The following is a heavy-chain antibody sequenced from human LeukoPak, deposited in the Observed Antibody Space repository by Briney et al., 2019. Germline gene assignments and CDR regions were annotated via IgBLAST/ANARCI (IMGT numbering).Heavy chain of an antibody. CDR3: ARDPPRGRFPDY. J-gene: IGHJ4*02. V-gene: IGHV3-7*01. CDR1: GFTFSSYG. D-gene: IGHD3-10*01. CDR2: IKQDGSEK. Sequence: GGSLRLSCAASGFTFSSYGMHWVRQAPGKGLEWVANIKQDGSEKYYVDSVKGRFTISRDNAKNSLYLQMNSLRAEDTAVYYCARDPPRGRFPDYWGQGTLVTVSS.